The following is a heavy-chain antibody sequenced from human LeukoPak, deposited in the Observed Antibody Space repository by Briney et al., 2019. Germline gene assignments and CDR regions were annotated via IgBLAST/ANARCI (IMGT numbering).Heavy chain of an antibody. CDR1: GYTFTSYY. CDR3: ARGSCPIIVNWCISLFDP. CDR2: INPSGGST. D-gene: IGHD2-8*01. V-gene: IGHV1-46*01. J-gene: IGHJ5*02. Sequence: ASVKVSCKASGYTFTSYYMHWVRQAPGQGLEWMGIINPSGGSTSYAQKFQGRVTMTRDTSTSTVYMELSSLRSEDTAVYYCARGSCPIIVNWCISLFDPWGQGTLVTVSS.